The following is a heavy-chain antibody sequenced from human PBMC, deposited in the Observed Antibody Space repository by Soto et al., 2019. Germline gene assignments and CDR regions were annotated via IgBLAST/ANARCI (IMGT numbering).Heavy chain of an antibody. V-gene: IGHV3-11*01. Sequence: GGSLRLSCSASAFKFSDYYMSWVRQAPGKGLEWVSYISGSGDVIYYADSVKGRFTISRDNDKKSVHLQMDTLRAEDTALYYCARAPDCGEGSCYRHFDLWGQGTRVTVSS. CDR3: ARAPDCGEGSCYRHFDL. D-gene: IGHD2-15*01. CDR1: AFKFSDYY. CDR2: ISGSGDVI. J-gene: IGHJ4*02.